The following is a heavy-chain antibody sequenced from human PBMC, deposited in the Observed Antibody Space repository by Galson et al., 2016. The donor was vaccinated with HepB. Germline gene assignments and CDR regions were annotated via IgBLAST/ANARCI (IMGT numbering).Heavy chain of an antibody. CDR1: GFTFSWFG. D-gene: IGHD3-16*01. CDR3: AKRGGVDYYFDY. V-gene: IGHV3-30*18. CDR2: ISYDGSHK. Sequence: LRLSCAASGFTFSWFGMHWVRQAPGKGLEWVAAISYDGSHKYYADSVKGRFTISRDNSKNTLYLQIDSLRAKDTAVFYCAKRGGVDYYFDYWGQGTLVTVSS. J-gene: IGHJ4*02.